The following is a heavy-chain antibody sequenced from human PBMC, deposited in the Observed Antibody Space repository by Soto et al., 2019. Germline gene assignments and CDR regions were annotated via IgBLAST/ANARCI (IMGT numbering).Heavy chain of an antibody. CDR1: GFTFSSYS. V-gene: IGHV3-21*01. Sequence: GGSLRLSCAASGFTFSSYSMNWVRQAPGKGLEWVSSISSSSSYIYYADSVKGRFTISRDNAKNSLYLQMNSLRAEDTAVYYCARGSGYSSVEDAFDIWGQGTMVTVSS. D-gene: IGHD6-19*01. CDR3: ARGSGYSSVEDAFDI. J-gene: IGHJ3*02. CDR2: ISSSSSYI.